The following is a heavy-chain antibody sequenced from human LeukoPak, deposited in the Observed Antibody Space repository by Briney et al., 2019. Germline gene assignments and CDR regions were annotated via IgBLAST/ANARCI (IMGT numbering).Heavy chain of an antibody. Sequence: GGSLRLSCAASGFTFSGFSMSWVRQAPGKGLEWVANIKQDGSEKYYGDSVKGRFTISRDNAKNSLYLQMNSLRVEDTSVYYCARLRGLYSGTYRYQTAFEFWGQGSLLTVSS. V-gene: IGHV3-7*01. CDR2: IKQDGSEK. D-gene: IGHD1-26*01. CDR1: GFTFSGFS. CDR3: ARLRGLYSGTYRYQTAFEF. J-gene: IGHJ4*02.